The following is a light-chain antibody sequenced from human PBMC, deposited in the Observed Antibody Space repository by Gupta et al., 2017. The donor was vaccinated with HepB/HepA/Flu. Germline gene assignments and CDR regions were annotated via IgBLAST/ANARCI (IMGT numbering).Light chain of an antibody. CDR1: SSNIGAGYD. CDR2: GNS. Sequence: QSVLTQPPSVSGAPGQRVTISCTGSSSNIGAGYDVHWYQQLPGTAPKLLIYGNSNRPSGVPDRFSGSKSGTSASLAITGLQAEDEAYYYCQSYDSSLAVFGGGTKLTV. J-gene: IGLJ2*01. V-gene: IGLV1-40*01. CDR3: QSYDSSLAV.